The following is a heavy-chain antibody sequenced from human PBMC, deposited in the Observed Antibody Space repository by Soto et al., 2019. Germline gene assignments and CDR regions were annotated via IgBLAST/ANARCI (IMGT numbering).Heavy chain of an antibody. Sequence: ASVKVSCKASEGTFSSHAISWVRQAPGQGLEWMGGIIPSFGTANYVQKFQGRVTITVDKSTSTAYMEVRSLRSEDTALYYCARGWETVGTTPPFAYWGQGTLVTVSS. CDR1: EGTFSSHA. CDR2: IIPSFGTA. J-gene: IGHJ4*02. CDR3: ARGWETVGTTPPFAY. D-gene: IGHD1-26*01. V-gene: IGHV1-69*06.